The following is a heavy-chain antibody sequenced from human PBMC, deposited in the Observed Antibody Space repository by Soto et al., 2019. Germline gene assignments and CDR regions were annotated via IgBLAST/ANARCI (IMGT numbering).Heavy chain of an antibody. CDR2: IYYSGST. CDR3: ARVVGSGSYSEYNWFAP. Sequence: PSETLSLTCTVSGGSISSGDYYWSWIRQPPGKGLEWIGYIYYSGSTYYNPSLKSRVTISVDTSKNQFSLKLSSVTAADTAVYYCARVVGSGSYSEYNWFAPWGQGTLVTVSS. J-gene: IGHJ5*02. CDR1: GGSISSGDYY. V-gene: IGHV4-30-4*01. D-gene: IGHD3-10*01.